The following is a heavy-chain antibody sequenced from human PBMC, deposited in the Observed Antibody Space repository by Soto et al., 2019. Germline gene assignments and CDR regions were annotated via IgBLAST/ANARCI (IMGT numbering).Heavy chain of an antibody. CDR2: IRTKPNSYET. V-gene: IGHV3-73*01. CDR1: GFIFNGSV. J-gene: IGHJ6*02. Sequence: GGSLRLACAASGFIFNGSVMHWVLQASGKGLEWVGRIRTKPNSYETAYVASVKGRFTISRDDSKNMAYLQMNSLKIEDTAVYYCAKGQLPLNYYYGMDVWGQGTTVTVYS. CDR3: AKGQLPLNYYYGMDV. D-gene: IGHD1-26*01.